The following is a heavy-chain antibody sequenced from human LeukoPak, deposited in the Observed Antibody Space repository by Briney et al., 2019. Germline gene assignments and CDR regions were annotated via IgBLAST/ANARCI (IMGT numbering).Heavy chain of an antibody. Sequence: GGSLRLSCAASGFTFSSYAMGWVRQAPGKGLEWVSALSGSGFSTYYADSVKGRFTISRDNFKNTLYVQMDSLRAEDTAVYYCAKVGFEQWELPLYYFDNWGQGTLVTVSS. CDR2: LSGSGFST. J-gene: IGHJ4*02. V-gene: IGHV3-23*01. CDR1: GFTFSSYA. CDR3: AKVGFEQWELPLYYFDN. D-gene: IGHD1-26*01.